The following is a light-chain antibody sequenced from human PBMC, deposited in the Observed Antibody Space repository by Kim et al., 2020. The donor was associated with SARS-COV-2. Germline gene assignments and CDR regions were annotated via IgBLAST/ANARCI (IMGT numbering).Light chain of an antibody. Sequence: QSALTQPASVSGSPGQSITISCTGTSSDVGGYNYVSWYQQHPGKAPKLMIYDVSNRPLGVSNRFSGSKSGNTASLTISGLQAEDGADYYCSSYTSSSSWVFGGGTQLTVL. CDR2: DVS. J-gene: IGLJ3*02. CDR1: SSDVGGYNY. CDR3: SSYTSSSSWV. V-gene: IGLV2-14*03.